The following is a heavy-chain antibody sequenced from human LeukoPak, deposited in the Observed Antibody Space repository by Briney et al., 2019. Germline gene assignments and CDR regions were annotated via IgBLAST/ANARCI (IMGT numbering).Heavy chain of an antibody. CDR3: ARDRNSDEAFDY. CDR2: IYYSGST. CDR1: GGSISSGDYY. Sequence: SQTLSLTCTVSGGSISSGDYYWSWIRQPPGKGLEWIGYIYYSGSTYYNPSLKSRVTISVGTSKNQFSLKLSPVTAADTAVYYCARDRNSDEAFDYWGQGTLVTVSS. J-gene: IGHJ4*02. V-gene: IGHV4-30-4*01. D-gene: IGHD4-23*01.